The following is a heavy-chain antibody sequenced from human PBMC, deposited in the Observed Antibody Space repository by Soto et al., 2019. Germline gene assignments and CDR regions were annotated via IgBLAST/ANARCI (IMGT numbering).Heavy chain of an antibody. D-gene: IGHD2-21*02. CDR2: SKSKTDGGTT. Sequence: GGSLRPSCAASAFSFTNAWMSWVRQAPGKGLEWVGRSKSKTDGGTTDYAEHVKGRFTISRDDSKNTLYLQMNSLKTEDTAVYYCTRDSVVAVVTAFHDAFDIWGQGTMVTVSS. CDR3: TRDSVVAVVTAFHDAFDI. CDR1: AFSFTNAW. V-gene: IGHV3-15*01. J-gene: IGHJ3*02.